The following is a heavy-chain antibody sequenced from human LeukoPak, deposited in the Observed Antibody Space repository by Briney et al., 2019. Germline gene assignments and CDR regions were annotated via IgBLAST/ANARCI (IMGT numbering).Heavy chain of an antibody. V-gene: IGHV4-4*02. Sequence: SETLSLTCAVSAGSISTSHWWSWVRQPPGKGLEWIGEIFHTGGTNYNFSLKSRVTISVDTSKNQFSLKLSSVTAADTAVYYCASRGGYSGYESFDYWGQGTLVTVSS. D-gene: IGHD5-12*01. CDR1: AGSISTSHW. CDR3: ASRGGYSGYESFDY. CDR2: IFHTGGT. J-gene: IGHJ4*02.